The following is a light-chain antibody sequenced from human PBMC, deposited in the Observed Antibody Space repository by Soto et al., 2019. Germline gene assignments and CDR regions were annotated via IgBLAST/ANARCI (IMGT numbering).Light chain of an antibody. V-gene: IGLV1-40*01. CDR1: SSNIGAGYD. CDR3: QCYDSSLSGSGVV. CDR2: GNS. J-gene: IGLJ2*01. Sequence: QSVLTQSPSVSGAPGQRVTISCTGSSSNIGAGYDVHWYQQLPGTAPKLLIYGNSNRPSGVPDRFSGSKSGTSASLAITGLQAEDEADYYCQCYDSSLSGSGVVFGGGTKVTVL.